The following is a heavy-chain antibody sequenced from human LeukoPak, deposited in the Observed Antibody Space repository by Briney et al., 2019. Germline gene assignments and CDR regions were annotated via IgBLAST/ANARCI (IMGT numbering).Heavy chain of an antibody. CDR3: AKSPEGYCSGGTCYLYFDY. D-gene: IGHD2-15*01. J-gene: IGHJ4*02. CDR1: GFTFRTYS. CDR2: ISSSSSYI. Sequence: GSLRLSCAASGFTFRTYSMNWVRQAPGKGLEWVSSISSSSSYIYYADSVKGRFTISRDNAKNSLYLQMDSLRAEDTAVFYCAKSPEGYCSGGTCYLYFDYWGQGSLVTVSS. V-gene: IGHV3-21*06.